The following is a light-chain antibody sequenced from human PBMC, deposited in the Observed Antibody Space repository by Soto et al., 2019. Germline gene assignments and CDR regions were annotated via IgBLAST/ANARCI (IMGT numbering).Light chain of an antibody. Sequence: QSALTQPASVPGSPGQSITISCTGTSSDVGAYNYVSWYQQYPGKAPKLMIYEVSNRPSGVSNRFSASKSGHTASLTISGLQAEDEADYYCSSYTNSDTLVFGGGTKLTVL. J-gene: IGLJ3*02. CDR2: EVS. CDR1: SSDVGAYNY. V-gene: IGLV2-14*01. CDR3: SSYTNSDTLV.